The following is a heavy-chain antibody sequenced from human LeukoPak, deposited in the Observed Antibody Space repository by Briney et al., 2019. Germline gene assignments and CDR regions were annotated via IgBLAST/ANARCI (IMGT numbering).Heavy chain of an antibody. J-gene: IGHJ4*02. D-gene: IGHD5-24*01. Sequence: ASVKASCKASGYTFTYYAIHWVRQAPGQGLQWMGWITPGGGTNYPQKFQGRVAITWDTSITTAYMDLSRLTSDDTAVYYCARDRYGDGFAHFDYWGQGALDSLSS. CDR3: ARDRYGDGFAHFDY. CDR2: ITPGGGT. CDR1: GYTFTYYA. V-gene: IGHV1-2*02.